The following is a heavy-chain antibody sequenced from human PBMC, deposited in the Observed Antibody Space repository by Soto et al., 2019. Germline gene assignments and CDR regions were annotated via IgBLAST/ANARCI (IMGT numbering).Heavy chain of an antibody. V-gene: IGHV5-51*01. D-gene: IGHD6-19*01. Sequence: PRESLKISPKGSGYSFTRYWVGWVGQIPGETLEWRRIIYRAHSDTTYIPYFQRECNISSHKSNVAAYLQGSGLKASDTAMYYCARQYSSGYEGFDYWCQGTLVTVSS. CDR3: ARQYSSGYEGFDY. CDR2: IYRAHSDT. J-gene: IGHJ4*02. CDR1: GYSFTRYW.